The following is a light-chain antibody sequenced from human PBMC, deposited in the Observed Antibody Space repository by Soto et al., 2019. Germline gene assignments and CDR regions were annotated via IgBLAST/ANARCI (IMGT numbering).Light chain of an antibody. V-gene: IGLV2-14*01. CDR2: DVA. CDR3: SSYTTSSTYV. CDR1: STDVGRYNY. Sequence: ALTQPASVSGSPGQPITISCTGTSTDVGRYNYVSWYQQHPGKAPKLMIYDVANRPSGVSNRFSGSKSGITASLTISGLQAEDEADYYCSSYTTSSTYVFGTGTKVTVL. J-gene: IGLJ1*01.